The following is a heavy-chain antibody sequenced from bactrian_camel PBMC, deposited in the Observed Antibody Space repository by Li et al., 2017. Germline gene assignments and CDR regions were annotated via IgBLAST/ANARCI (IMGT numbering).Heavy chain of an antibody. CDR2: IYTSTGHQ. Sequence: VQLVESGGGAVQAGGSLTLSCTVVGAAYTYASNCLGWFRQSPGKAREGVAGIYTSTGHQYYADFVQGRFTISRDNFKGTLYLQMNDLKPEDSGMYYCAADGAQRCVNLRLAEWFYKGQGTQVTVS. D-gene: IGHD3*01. CDR1: GAAYTYASNC. V-gene: IGHV3S32*01. J-gene: IGHJ4*01.